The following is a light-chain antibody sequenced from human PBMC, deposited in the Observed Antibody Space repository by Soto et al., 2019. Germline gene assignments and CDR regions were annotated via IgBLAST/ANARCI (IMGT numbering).Light chain of an antibody. CDR3: QQYGSSPRT. J-gene: IGKJ1*01. V-gene: IGKV3-20*01. CDR2: DAS. Sequence: ESVLTQSPGTMSLSPVERGTFYCSSSQSLSSSQLAWYQQKPGQAPRLLIHDASSRATGISDRFTGSGSGTDFTLTITTLEPEDFAVYYCQQYGSSPRTFGLGTKVDI. CDR1: QSLSSSQ.